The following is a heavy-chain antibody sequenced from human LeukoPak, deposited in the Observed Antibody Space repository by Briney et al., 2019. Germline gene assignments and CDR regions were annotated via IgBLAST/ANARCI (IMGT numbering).Heavy chain of an antibody. CDR1: GFTFSNYP. J-gene: IGHJ4*02. D-gene: IGHD4-11*01. CDR3: ARDYNY. CDR2: INPSSSTI. V-gene: IGHV3-48*02. Sequence: GGSLRLSCAASGFTFSNYPMNWVRQAPGRGLEWVSYINPSSSTIYYADSVKGRFTISRDNAKNSLYLQMNSLRDEDTAVYYCARDYNYWGQGTLVTVSS.